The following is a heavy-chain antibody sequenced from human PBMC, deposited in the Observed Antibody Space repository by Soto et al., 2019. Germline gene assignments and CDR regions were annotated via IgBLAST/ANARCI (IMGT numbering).Heavy chain of an antibody. CDR1: GLTFDDYT. D-gene: IGHD2-15*01. CDR3: ARDRGYDAHDYYYNAMDV. CDR2: ISWDGGST. V-gene: IGHV3-43*01. J-gene: IGHJ6*03. Sequence: GGSLRLSCAASGLTFDDYTMPWVRQAPGKGLEWVSLISWDGGSTYYADSVKGRFTISRDNSKNSLYLQMNSLRTEDTALYYCARDRGYDAHDYYYNAMDVWGKGTTVTVSS.